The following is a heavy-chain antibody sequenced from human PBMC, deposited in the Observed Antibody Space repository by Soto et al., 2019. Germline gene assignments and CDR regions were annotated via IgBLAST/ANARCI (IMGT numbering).Heavy chain of an antibody. V-gene: IGHV4-30-4*01. Sequence: SETLSLTCTVSGGSISSGDYYWSWIRQPPGKGLEWIGYIYNSGSSYYNPSLKSRFTISVDMSKNHFSLKLSSVTAADTAVYYCASSRYDSGGYSPNDAFDIWGQGTMVTVSS. J-gene: IGHJ3*02. CDR3: ASSRYDSGGYSPNDAFDI. CDR2: IYNSGSS. CDR1: GGSISSGDYY. D-gene: IGHD3-22*01.